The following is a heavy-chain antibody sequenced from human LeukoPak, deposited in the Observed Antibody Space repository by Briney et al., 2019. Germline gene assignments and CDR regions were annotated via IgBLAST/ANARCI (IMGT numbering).Heavy chain of an antibody. J-gene: IGHJ3*02. Sequence: ASVKVSCKASGYTFTGYYMHWVRQAPGQGLEWMGWINPNSGGTNFAQKFQGRVTMTRDTSNSTAYMELSRLRSDDTAVYYCARVGGFRHRRTYYYDSSGYSYAFDIWGQGTMVTVSS. CDR3: ARVGGFRHRRTYYYDSSGYSYAFDI. D-gene: IGHD3-22*01. CDR1: GYTFTGYY. CDR2: INPNSGGT. V-gene: IGHV1-2*02.